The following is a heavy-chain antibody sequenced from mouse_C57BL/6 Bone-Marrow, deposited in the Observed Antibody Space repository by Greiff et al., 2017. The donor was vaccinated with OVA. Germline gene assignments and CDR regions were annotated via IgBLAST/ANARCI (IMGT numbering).Heavy chain of an antibody. CDR1: GFTFSSYT. CDR2: ISGGGGNT. Sequence: EVQLVESGGGLVKPGGSLKLSCAASGFTFSSYTMSWVRQTPEKRLEWVATISGGGGNTYYPDSVKGRFTISRDNAKNTLYLQMSSLRSEDTALYYGARLGDYYGSSYEYFDVWGTGTTVTVSS. D-gene: IGHD1-1*01. CDR3: ARLGDYYGSSYEYFDV. J-gene: IGHJ1*03. V-gene: IGHV5-9*01.